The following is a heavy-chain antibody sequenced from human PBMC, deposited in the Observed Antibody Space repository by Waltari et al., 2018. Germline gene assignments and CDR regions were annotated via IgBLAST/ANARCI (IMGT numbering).Heavy chain of an antibody. CDR1: GYTFTSYD. Sequence: QVQLVPSGAEVKKPVASVQVCCKASGYTFTSYDINWVRQATGQGLEWMGWMDPNSGNTGYAQKFQSRVNMTRNTSISTAYMELSRLRSEDTAVYYRARGPPLDVWGKGTTVTVSS. CDR2: MDPNSGNT. CDR3: ARGPPLDV. V-gene: IGHV1-8*01. J-gene: IGHJ6*04.